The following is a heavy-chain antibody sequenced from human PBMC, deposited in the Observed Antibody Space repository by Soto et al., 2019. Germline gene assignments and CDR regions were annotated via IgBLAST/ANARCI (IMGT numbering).Heavy chain of an antibody. CDR1: GVTFSTST. D-gene: IGHD6-19*01. CDR2: IIPILGTA. J-gene: IGHJ6*02. Sequence: VQLVQSGAEVRKPGSSVKVSCQVSGVTFSTSTITWVRQAPGQGLEWMGSIIPILGTAKSTQKFQGRVTITADESASVADMERSSLTSEDTAVYYCARAGFVSGWNEFSGMDVWGQGTTVTFSS. V-gene: IGHV1-69*11. CDR3: ARAGFVSGWNEFSGMDV.